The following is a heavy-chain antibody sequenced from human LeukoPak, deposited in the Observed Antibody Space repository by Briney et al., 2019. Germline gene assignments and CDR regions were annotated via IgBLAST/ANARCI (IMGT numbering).Heavy chain of an antibody. Sequence: SETLSLTCTVSGGSVSSGRYYWSWIRQPPGQALEWIGYISYSGSTNYNPSLKSRVTISEDTSNNQCSLKLNSVTAADTAVYYCASYIIKHGASDYWGQGTLVTVSS. D-gene: IGHD1-26*01. CDR3: ASYIIKHGASDY. J-gene: IGHJ4*02. CDR1: GGSVSSGRYY. V-gene: IGHV4-61*01. CDR2: ISYSGST.